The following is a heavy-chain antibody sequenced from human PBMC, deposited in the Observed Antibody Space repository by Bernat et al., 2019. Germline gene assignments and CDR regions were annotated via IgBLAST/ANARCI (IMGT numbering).Heavy chain of an antibody. Sequence: EVQLVESGGGLVQPGGSLRLSCAASGFTFSVYEMDWVRQAPGKGLEWVSYISSSGVIDYADSVKGRFTISRDNAKNSLYLQMNSLRTEDTAVYYCARGWGYFVRGQGTTVTVSS. J-gene: IGHJ6*02. CDR2: ISSSGVI. CDR1: GFTFSVYE. D-gene: IGHD5-18*01. V-gene: IGHV3-48*03. CDR3: ARGWGYFV.